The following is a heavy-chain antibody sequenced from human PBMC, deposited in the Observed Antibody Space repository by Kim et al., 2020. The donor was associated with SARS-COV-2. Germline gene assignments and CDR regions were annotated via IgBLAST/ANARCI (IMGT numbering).Heavy chain of an antibody. J-gene: IGHJ6*02. Sequence: GGSLRLSCAASGVTLSSYGMHWVRQAPGKGLEWVAVIWYDGSNKYYADSVKGRFTISRDNSKNTLYLQMNSLSAEDTAVYYCAREALLRYFDWQYYYGMDVWGQGTTVTVSS. D-gene: IGHD3-9*01. CDR2: IWYDGSNK. CDR1: GVTLSSYG. CDR3: AREALLRYFDWQYYYGMDV. V-gene: IGHV3-33*01.